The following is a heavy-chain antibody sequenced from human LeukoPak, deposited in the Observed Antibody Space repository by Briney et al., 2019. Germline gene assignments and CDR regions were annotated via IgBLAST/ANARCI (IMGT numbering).Heavy chain of an antibody. V-gene: IGHV4-34*01. CDR3: AREPTYYYDSSGYSL. Sequence: SETLSLTCAVYGGSFSGYYWSWIRQPPGKGLEWIGEINHSGSTNYNPSLKSRVTISVDTSKNQFSLKLSSVTAADTAVYYCAREPTYYYDSSGYSLWGQGTLVTVSS. CDR1: GGSFSGYY. D-gene: IGHD3-22*01. J-gene: IGHJ4*02. CDR2: INHSGST.